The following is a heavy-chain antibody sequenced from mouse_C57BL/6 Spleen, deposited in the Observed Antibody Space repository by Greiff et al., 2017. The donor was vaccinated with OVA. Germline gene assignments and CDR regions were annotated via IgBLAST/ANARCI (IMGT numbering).Heavy chain of an antibody. D-gene: IGHD2-4*01. Sequence: DVHLVESGPGLVKPSQSLSLTCSVTGYSITSGYYWNWIRQFPGNKLEWMGYISYDGSNNYNPSLKNRISITRDTSKNQFFLKLNSVTTEDTATYYCARYDYDGAWFAYWGQGTLVTVSA. CDR2: ISYDGSN. CDR1: GYSITSGYY. CDR3: ARYDYDGAWFAY. V-gene: IGHV3-6*01. J-gene: IGHJ3*01.